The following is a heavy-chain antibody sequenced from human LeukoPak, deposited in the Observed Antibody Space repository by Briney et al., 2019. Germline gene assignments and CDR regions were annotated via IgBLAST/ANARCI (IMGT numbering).Heavy chain of an antibody. J-gene: IGHJ6*02. CDR2: IYSGGST. Sequence: PGGSLRLSCAASGFTVSSNHMSWVRQAPGKGLEWVSVIYSGGSTYYADSVKGRFTISRDNSKNTLYLQMNSLRAEDTAVYYCARGSSSYNYYYYGMDVWGQGTTVTVSS. V-gene: IGHV3-66*01. D-gene: IGHD6-6*01. CDR3: ARGSSSYNYYYYGMDV. CDR1: GFTVSSNH.